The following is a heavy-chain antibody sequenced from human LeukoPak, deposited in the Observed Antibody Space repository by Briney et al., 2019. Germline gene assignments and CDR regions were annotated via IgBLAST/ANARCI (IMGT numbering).Heavy chain of an antibody. CDR1: GGSFSGYY. CDR2: INHSGST. J-gene: IGHJ6*04. V-gene: IGHV4-34*01. Sequence: SETLSLTCAVYGGSFSGYYWSWIRQPPGKGLEWIGEINHSGSTNYNPSLKSRVTISVDTSKNQFSLKLSSVTAADTAVYYCARETDDFWSGYYYVGVWGKGTTVTVSS. CDR3: ARETDDFWSGYYYVGV. D-gene: IGHD3-3*01.